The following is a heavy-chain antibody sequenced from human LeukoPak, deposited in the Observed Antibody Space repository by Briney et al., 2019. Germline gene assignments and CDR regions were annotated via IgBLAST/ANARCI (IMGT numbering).Heavy chain of an antibody. CDR1: GGSISSGGYS. CDR3: ARTSPSGVIDY. J-gene: IGHJ4*02. Sequence: SETLSLTCAVPGGSISSGGYSWSWIRQPPGKGLEWIGYIYHSGSTYYNPSLKSRVTISVDRSKNQFSLKLSSVTAADTAVYYCARTSPSGVIDYWGQGTLVTVSS. CDR2: IYHSGST. V-gene: IGHV4-30-2*01. D-gene: IGHD3-3*01.